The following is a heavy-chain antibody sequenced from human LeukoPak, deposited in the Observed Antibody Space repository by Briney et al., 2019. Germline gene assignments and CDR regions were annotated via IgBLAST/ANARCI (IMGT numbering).Heavy chain of an antibody. J-gene: IGHJ4*02. D-gene: IGHD1-7*01. Sequence: SVKVSCKASGGTFSSYTISWVRQAPGQGLEWMGRIIPILGIANYAQKFQGRVTITADKSTSTAYMELSSLRSEDTAVYCCAREKTGTKYYFDYWRQGTLVTVSS. CDR1: GGTFSSYT. CDR3: AREKTGTKYYFDY. CDR2: IIPILGIA. V-gene: IGHV1-69*04.